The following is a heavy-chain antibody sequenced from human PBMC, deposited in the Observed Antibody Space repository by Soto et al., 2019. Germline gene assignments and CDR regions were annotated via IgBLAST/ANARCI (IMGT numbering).Heavy chain of an antibody. D-gene: IGHD5-18*01. CDR2: IGTAGDT. CDR1: GFTFSSYD. Sequence: VGSLRLSCAASGFTFSSYDMHWVRQATGKGLEWVSAIGTAGDTYYPGSVKGRFTISRENAKNSLYLQMNSLRAGDTAVYYCARGQSDTAMGYNWFDPWGQGTLVTVSS. CDR3: ARGQSDTAMGYNWFDP. V-gene: IGHV3-13*01. J-gene: IGHJ5*02.